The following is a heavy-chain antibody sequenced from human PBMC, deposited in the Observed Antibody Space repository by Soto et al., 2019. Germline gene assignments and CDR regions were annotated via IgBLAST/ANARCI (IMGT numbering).Heavy chain of an antibody. Sequence: GGSLRLSCAASGFTFSSYGMHWVRQAPGKGLEWVAVISYDGSNKYYADSVKGRFTISRDNSKNTLYLQMNSLRAEDTAVYYCANLLVPLDYWGQGTLVTVSS. CDR1: GFTFSSYG. D-gene: IGHD3-10*01. J-gene: IGHJ4*02. CDR2: ISYDGSNK. V-gene: IGHV3-30*18. CDR3: ANLLVPLDY.